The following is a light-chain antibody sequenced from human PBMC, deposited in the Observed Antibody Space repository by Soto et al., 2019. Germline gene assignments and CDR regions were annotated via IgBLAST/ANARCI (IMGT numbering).Light chain of an antibody. V-gene: IGLV1-44*01. Sequence: QSVLTQPPSASGTPGQRVTISCSGSSSNIGSNTVNWYQQLPGTAPKLLIYTNDQRPSGVPDRFSGSKSGTSASLAISGLQSEDEADYYCAAWDDNLNGAVFGGGTKLTVL. J-gene: IGLJ7*01. CDR3: AAWDDNLNGAV. CDR1: SSNIGSNT. CDR2: TND.